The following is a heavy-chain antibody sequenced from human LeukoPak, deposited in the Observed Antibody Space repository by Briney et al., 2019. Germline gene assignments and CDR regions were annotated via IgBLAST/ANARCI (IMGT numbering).Heavy chain of an antibody. J-gene: IGHJ4*02. CDR1: GYTFTSYG. Sequence: ASVKVSCKASGYTFTSYGISWVRQAPGQGLEWMGWISAYNGNTNYAQKLQGRVTITADKSTSTAYMELSSLRSEDTAVYYCAKSGLGGDYVSFDYWGQGTLVTVSS. D-gene: IGHD4-17*01. V-gene: IGHV1-18*01. CDR3: AKSGLGGDYVSFDY. CDR2: ISAYNGNT.